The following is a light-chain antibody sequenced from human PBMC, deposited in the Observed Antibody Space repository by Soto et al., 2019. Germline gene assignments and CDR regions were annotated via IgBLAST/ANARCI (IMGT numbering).Light chain of an antibody. CDR1: QAFSNW. J-gene: IGKJ4*01. V-gene: IGKV1-12*01. CDR3: QEDNSFPLT. CDR2: AAS. Sequence: DIQMTQSPSSVSASVGDRVTITCRASQAFSNWLAWYQQKPGKAPKLLVYAASSLQSGVPSRFIRSGSSSDFTLTIRSLQPEDFPTYYCQEDNSFPLTFGGGTQVEIK.